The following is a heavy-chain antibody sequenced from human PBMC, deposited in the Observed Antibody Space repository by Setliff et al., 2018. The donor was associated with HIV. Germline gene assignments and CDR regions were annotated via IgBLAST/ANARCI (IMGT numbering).Heavy chain of an antibody. J-gene: IGHJ3*02. CDR3: ARDPSYSPYYDFWSGYYPHDALDI. CDR1: GYTFTSYA. CDR2: INAGNGNT. D-gene: IGHD3-3*01. V-gene: IGHV1-3*01. Sequence: ASVKVSCKASGYTFTSYAMHWVRQAPGQRLEWMGWINAGNGNTKYSQKFQGRVTITRDTSASTAYMELSSLRSGDTAVYYCARDPSYSPYYDFWSGYYPHDALDIWGQGTMVTV.